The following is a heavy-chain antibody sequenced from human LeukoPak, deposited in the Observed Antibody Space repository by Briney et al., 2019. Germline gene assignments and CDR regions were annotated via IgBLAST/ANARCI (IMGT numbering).Heavy chain of an antibody. CDR3: ARDPLLRIAARTTGCYGMDV. CDR2: INPNSGGT. D-gene: IGHD6-6*01. V-gene: IGHV1-2*04. CDR1: GYTFTGYY. Sequence: AASVKVSCKASGYTFTGYYMHWVRQAPGQGLEWMGWINPNSGGTNYAQKFQGWVTMTRDTSISTAYMELSRLRSDDTAVYYCARDPLLRIAARTTGCYGMDVWGQGTTVTVSS. J-gene: IGHJ6*02.